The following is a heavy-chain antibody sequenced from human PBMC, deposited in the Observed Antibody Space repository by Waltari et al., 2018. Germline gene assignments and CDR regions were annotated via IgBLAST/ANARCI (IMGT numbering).Heavy chain of an antibody. J-gene: IGHJ6*02. D-gene: IGHD5-12*01. Sequence: QVQLQESGPGLVKPSETLSLTCTVSGGSISSHYWRWLRQPPGKGLEWIGYIYYSGSTNYNPSLKSRVTISVDTSKNQFSLKLSSVTAADTAVYYCARDLATGYGMDVWGQGTTVTVSS. CDR2: IYYSGST. V-gene: IGHV4-59*11. CDR1: GGSISSHY. CDR3: ARDLATGYGMDV.